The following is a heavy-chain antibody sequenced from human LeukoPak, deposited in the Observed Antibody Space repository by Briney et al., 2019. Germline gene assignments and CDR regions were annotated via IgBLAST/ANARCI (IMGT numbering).Heavy chain of an antibody. D-gene: IGHD6-19*01. V-gene: IGHV3-23*01. CDR2: INGGTT. J-gene: IGHJ5*02. CDR3: ARCRRYTTGWCNWLDP. Sequence: GGSLRLSCAAPGIIFSSDAMTWVRRAPGKGLERVSSINGGTTLYAASVEGRFTISRDSSKNTLFLQMNSLRAEDTAVYFCARCRRYTTGWCNWLDPWGLGTQVTVSS. CDR1: GIIFSSDA.